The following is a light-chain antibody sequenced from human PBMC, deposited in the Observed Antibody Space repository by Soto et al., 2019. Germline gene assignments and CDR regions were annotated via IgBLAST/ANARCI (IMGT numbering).Light chain of an antibody. CDR3: QQYGTSEII. J-gene: IGKJ5*01. V-gene: IGKV3-20*01. CDR1: QSLTNSF. CDR2: DTS. Sequence: EIVVTQSPATLSLSTGERATLSCRASQSLTNSFIAWYQQKPGQAPRLLIYDTSSRATGIPDRFSGSGSGTDFTLTISRLEPEDFAVFFCQQYGTSEIIFGQGTRLEIK.